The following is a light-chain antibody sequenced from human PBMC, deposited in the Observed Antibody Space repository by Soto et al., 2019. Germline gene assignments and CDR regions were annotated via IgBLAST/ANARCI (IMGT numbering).Light chain of an antibody. CDR1: QGISSY. CDR2: AAS. V-gene: IGKV1-9*01. J-gene: IGKJ5*01. Sequence: DIQLTQSPSFLSASVGDRVTITCRASQGISSYLAWYQQKPGKAPKLLIYAASTLQSGVPSRFSGSGSGTAFPLTIRSLQPEDFATYYCQQLNSYPITFGQGTRLEIK. CDR3: QQLNSYPIT.